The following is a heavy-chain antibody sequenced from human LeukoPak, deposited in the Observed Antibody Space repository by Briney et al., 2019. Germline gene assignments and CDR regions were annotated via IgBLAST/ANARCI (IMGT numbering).Heavy chain of an antibody. J-gene: IGHJ6*02. CDR2: IWYDGSNK. V-gene: IGHV3-33*01. CDR3: ARANWGGCYYYYYGMDV. Sequence: GGSLRLSCAASGFTFSSYGMHWVRQAPGKGLEWVAVIWYDGSNKYYADSVKGRFTISGDNSKNTLYLQMNSLRAEDTAVYYCARANWGGCYYYYYGMDVWGQGTTVTVSS. D-gene: IGHD7-27*01. CDR1: GFTFSSYG.